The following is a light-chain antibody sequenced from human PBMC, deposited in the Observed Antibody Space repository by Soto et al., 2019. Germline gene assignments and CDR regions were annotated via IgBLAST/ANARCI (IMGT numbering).Light chain of an antibody. CDR1: NIASKN. CDR2: RNI. V-gene: IGLV3-9*01. CDR3: QVWDSNTVI. Sequence: SYELTQPLSVSVALGQTARITCGGNNIASKNVHWYQQKPGQAPVLVIYRNINRPSGIPERFSGSISGITATLTISRAQAGDEADYYCQVWDSNTVIFGGGTKVTVL. J-gene: IGLJ2*01.